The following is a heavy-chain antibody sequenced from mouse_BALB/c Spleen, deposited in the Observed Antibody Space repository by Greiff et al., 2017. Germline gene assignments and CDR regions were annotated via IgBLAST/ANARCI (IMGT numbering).Heavy chain of an antibody. CDR3: GRGAMDY. CDR1: GYAFTNYL. J-gene: IGHJ4*01. V-gene: IGHV1-54*01. CDR2: INPGSGGT. Sequence: QVQLQQSGAELVRPGTSVKVSCKASGYAFTNYLIEWVKQRPGQGLEWIGVINPGSGGTNYNEKFKGKATLTADKSSSTAYMQLSSLTSDDSAVYYCGRGAMDYWGQGTSVTVSS.